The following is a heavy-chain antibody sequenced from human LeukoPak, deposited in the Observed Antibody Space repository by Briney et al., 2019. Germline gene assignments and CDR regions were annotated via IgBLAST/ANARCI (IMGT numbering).Heavy chain of an antibody. J-gene: IGHJ4*02. CDR2: IDAGNGDT. Sequence: ASVTASCKASGYTFSDYAMHWVRQAPGQRFEWMGWIDAGNGDTRYSQKFQGRVTITRATSASTAYMELSSLRSEDTAVYYCARVGYSGYDSRPVFNYWGQGTLVTVSS. V-gene: IGHV1-3*01. CDR3: ARVGYSGYDSRPVFNY. CDR1: GYTFSDYA. D-gene: IGHD5-12*01.